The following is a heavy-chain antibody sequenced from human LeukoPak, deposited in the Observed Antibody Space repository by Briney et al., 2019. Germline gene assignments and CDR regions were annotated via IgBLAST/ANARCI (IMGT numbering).Heavy chain of an antibody. V-gene: IGHV4-59*02. J-gene: IGHJ4*02. CDR3: SEGYFEPSDH. D-gene: IGHD2/OR15-2a*01. CDR2: LSYTGKT. CDR1: GASVSSSH. Sequence: PSETLSLTCVVSGASVSSSHWNWIRQLPGKRLEWIGCLSYTGKTDYNPSLTSRVTISLDTSKNQVSLKLRSVTPADTAVYYCSEGYFEPSDHWGQGTLVTVSS.